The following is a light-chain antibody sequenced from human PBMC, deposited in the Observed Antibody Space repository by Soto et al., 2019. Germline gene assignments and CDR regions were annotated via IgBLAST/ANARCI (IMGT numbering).Light chain of an antibody. J-gene: IGKJ4*01. CDR1: QSVIGDY. CDR2: EAS. CDR3: QKYGSSLT. V-gene: IGKV3-20*01. Sequence: EIELTQSPATLSLSLVDIATLTCIAGQSVIGDYVAWYQHQPGQATRLLIFEASTRAGGIPDRCSGSGSGTDFTLTITRLEPEDFAVYYCQKYGSSLTCGGGTKGDIK.